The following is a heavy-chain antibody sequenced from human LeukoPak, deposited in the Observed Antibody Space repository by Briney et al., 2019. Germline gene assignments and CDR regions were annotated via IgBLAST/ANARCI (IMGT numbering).Heavy chain of an antibody. CDR2: INHSGST. J-gene: IGHJ3*02. V-gene: IGHV4-34*01. Sequence: NPSETLSLTCTVSGGSISSYYWSWIRQPPGKGLEWIGEINHSGSTNYNPSLKSRVTISVDTSKNQFSLKLSSVTAADTAVYYCARYRPVGYYDSSGLDAFDIWGQGTMVTVSS. CDR1: GGSISSYY. D-gene: IGHD3-22*01. CDR3: ARYRPVGYYDSSGLDAFDI.